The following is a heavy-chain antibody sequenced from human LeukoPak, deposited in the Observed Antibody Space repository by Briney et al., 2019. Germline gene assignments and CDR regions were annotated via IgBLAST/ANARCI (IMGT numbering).Heavy chain of an antibody. J-gene: IGHJ6*03. CDR1: GFTFSSYS. CDR3: ARVKMGATVTTFHYYCMDV. CDR2: ITSSSSHI. Sequence: PGGSLRLSCEASGFTFSSYSMDWVLQAQGKGLERVSSITSSSSHIYYADSVKGRFTISRDNAKNSVYLQMNSLRAEDTAVYYCARVKMGATVTTFHYYCMDVWGVGTTVTVSS. V-gene: IGHV3-21*06. D-gene: IGHD4-11*01.